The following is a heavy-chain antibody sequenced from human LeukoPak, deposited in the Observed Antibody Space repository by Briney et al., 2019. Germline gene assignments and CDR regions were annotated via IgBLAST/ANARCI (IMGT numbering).Heavy chain of an antibody. Sequence: GGSLRLSFAASGFTFHDYGMSSVRQAPGKGLERVSGNSWNGGSTGYADSVEGRFTISRDNANLYLHMNNLRDEDTALYHCARVHDRSGYYLYYMDVWGKGTTVTISS. V-gene: IGHV3-20*02. D-gene: IGHD3-22*01. CDR1: GFTFHDYG. CDR3: ARVHDRSGYYLYYMDV. CDR2: NSWNGGST. J-gene: IGHJ6*03.